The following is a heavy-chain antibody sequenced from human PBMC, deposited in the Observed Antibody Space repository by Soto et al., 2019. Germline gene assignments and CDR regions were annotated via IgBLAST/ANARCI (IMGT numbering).Heavy chain of an antibody. CDR1: GGTFSSYT. D-gene: IGHD3-3*01. CDR2: IIPILGIA. J-gene: IGHJ4*02. V-gene: IGHV1-69*02. Sequence: QVQLVQSGAEVKKPGSSVKVSCKASGGTFSSYTISWVRQAPGQGLEWMGRIIPILGIANYAQKFQGRVTITADKSTSTAYMELSSLRSEDTAVYYCATREQDDFWSAPFDYWGQGTLVTVSS. CDR3: ATREQDDFWSAPFDY.